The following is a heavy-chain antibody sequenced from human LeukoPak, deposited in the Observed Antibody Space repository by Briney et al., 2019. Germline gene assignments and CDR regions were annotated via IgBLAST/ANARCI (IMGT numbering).Heavy chain of an antibody. CDR1: GVSISSHY. CDR2: IYYSGST. Sequence: PSETLSLTCTVSGVSISSHYWSWLRQPPGKGLEWIGYIYYSGSTNYNPSLKSRVTISVDTSKNQFSLKLSSVTAADTAVYYCARDGRTDFWSGPDAFDIWGQGTMVTVSS. J-gene: IGHJ3*02. D-gene: IGHD3-3*01. V-gene: IGHV4-59*11. CDR3: ARDGRTDFWSGPDAFDI.